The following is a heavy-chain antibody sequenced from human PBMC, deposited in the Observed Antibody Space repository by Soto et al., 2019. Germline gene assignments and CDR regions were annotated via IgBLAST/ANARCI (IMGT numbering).Heavy chain of an antibody. CDR2: ISSGSSDT. CDR1: GFTFSRVG. V-gene: IGHV3-21*01. J-gene: IGHJ4*02. Sequence: PGGSLRLSCEASGFTFSRVGMNWVRQVPGKGLEWVASISSGSSDTWYADSVKGRFIISRDNAQNSLFLQMNTLRPEDTAMYYCARVAYWGPGTQVTAPQ. CDR3: ARVAY.